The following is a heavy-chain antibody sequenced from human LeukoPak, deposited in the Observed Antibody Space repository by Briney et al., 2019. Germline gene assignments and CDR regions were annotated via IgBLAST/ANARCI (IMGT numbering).Heavy chain of an antibody. CDR2: INHSRST. J-gene: IGHJ4*02. CDR3: AGQGSGRYGVDY. Sequence: PSETLSLTCAVYGGSFSGYYWSWIRQPTGKGLEWIGEINHSRSTNYNPSLKSRVTISVDTSKNQFSLKLSSVTAADTAVYYCAGQGSGRYGVDYWGQGTLVTVSS. V-gene: IGHV4-34*01. D-gene: IGHD3-10*01. CDR1: GGSFSGYY.